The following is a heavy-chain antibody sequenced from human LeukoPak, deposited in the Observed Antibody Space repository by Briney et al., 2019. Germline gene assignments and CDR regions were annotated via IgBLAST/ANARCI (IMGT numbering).Heavy chain of an antibody. V-gene: IGHV3-30-3*01. CDR2: ITYDGSNK. D-gene: IGHD2-2*01. CDR1: GFTFSSYA. J-gene: IGHJ4*02. CDR3: ARVRGYCSSTSCFNFDY. Sequence: GSLRLSCAASGFTFSSYAMHWVRQAPGKGLEWVAAITYDGSNKYYADSVKGRFTISRNNSKNTLYLQMNSLRAEDTAVYYCARVRGYCSSTSCFNFDYWGQGTLVTVSS.